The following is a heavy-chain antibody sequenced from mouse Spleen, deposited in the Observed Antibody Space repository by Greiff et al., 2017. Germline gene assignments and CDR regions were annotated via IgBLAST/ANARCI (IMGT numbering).Heavy chain of an antibody. J-gene: IGHJ4*01. V-gene: IGHV2-2*01. CDR3: ARKKEYGNYDAMDY. D-gene: IGHD2-10*02. CDR2: IWSGGST. Sequence: VQLQESGPGLVQPSQSLSITCTVSGFSLTSYGVHWVRQSPGKGLEWLGVIWSGGSTDYNAAFISRLSISKDNSKSQVFFKMNSLQADDTAIYYCARKKEYGNYDAMDYWGQGTSVTVSS. CDR1: GFSLTSYG.